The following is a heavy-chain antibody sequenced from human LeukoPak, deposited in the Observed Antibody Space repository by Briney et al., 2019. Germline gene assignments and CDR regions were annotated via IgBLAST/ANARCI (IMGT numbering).Heavy chain of an antibody. CDR1: GFTFSSYS. V-gene: IGHV3-21*01. CDR3: ARNRFGSSLDAFDI. J-gene: IGHJ3*02. Sequence: GGSLRLSCAASGFTFSSYSMNWVRQAPGKGLEWVSSISSSSTYIYYADSVKGRFTISRDNAKNSLHLQMNSLRAEDTAVYYCARNRFGSSLDAFDIWGQGTVVTVSS. CDR2: ISSSSTYI. D-gene: IGHD6-13*01.